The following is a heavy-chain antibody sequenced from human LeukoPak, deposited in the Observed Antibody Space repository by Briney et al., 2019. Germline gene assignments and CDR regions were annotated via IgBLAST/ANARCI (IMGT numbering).Heavy chain of an antibody. Sequence: ETLSLTCSVSGASHSSKTDYWGWIRQPPGKGLEWIGAIYSSGNTYYNPSLKSRVTISGDTSKNQLSLKVNSVTAADTALYYCARHVSSVGIAVVITMIDSWGQGTLVTVSS. CDR1: GASHSSKTDY. J-gene: IGHJ4*02. CDR2: IYSSGNT. CDR3: ARHVSSVGIAVVITMIDS. D-gene: IGHD2/OR15-2a*01. V-gene: IGHV4-39*01.